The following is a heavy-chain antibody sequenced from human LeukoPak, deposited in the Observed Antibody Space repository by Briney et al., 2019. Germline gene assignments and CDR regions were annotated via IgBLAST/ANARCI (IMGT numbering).Heavy chain of an antibody. Sequence: GGSLRLSCAASGFTVSSNYMSWVRQAPGEGLEWVSAISGSGGSTYYADSVKGRFTISRDNSKNTLYLQMNSLRAEDTAVYYCARALLYYDFWSGYPLDAFDIWGQGTMVTVSS. V-gene: IGHV3-23*01. CDR1: GFTVSSNY. D-gene: IGHD3-3*01. CDR2: ISGSGGST. J-gene: IGHJ3*02. CDR3: ARALLYYDFWSGYPLDAFDI.